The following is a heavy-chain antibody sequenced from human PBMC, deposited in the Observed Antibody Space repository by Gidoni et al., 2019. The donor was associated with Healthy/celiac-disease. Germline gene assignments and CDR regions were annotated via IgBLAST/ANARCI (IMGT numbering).Heavy chain of an antibody. CDR2: ISSSSIYT. Sequence: QVQLVESGGGLVKPGGSLRLSCAASGFTFSDYYMRWIRQAPGKGLEGVSYISSSSIYTNYADSVKGLFPISRDNAKNSLYLQMNSLRAEDTAVYYCARDLGGGSNPGAFDIWGQGTMVTVSS. CDR3: ARDLGGGSNPGAFDI. D-gene: IGHD3-16*01. V-gene: IGHV3-11*06. CDR1: GFTFSDYY. J-gene: IGHJ3*02.